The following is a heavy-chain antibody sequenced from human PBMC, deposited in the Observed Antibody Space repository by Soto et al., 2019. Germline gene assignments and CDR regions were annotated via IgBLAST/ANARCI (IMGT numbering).Heavy chain of an antibody. Sequence: EVHLLDSGGGLVQPGWSLRLSCAASGFTFSNYVMSWVRQAPGKGLEWVSTISGSGDNTYYAVSVKGRFTISRDNSKNTLFMQMNSLRAEDTAVYYCAKLPVVLALGFDYWGQGTLVTVSS. D-gene: IGHD2-15*01. CDR2: ISGSGDNT. CDR1: GFTFSNYV. V-gene: IGHV3-23*01. J-gene: IGHJ4*02. CDR3: AKLPVVLALGFDY.